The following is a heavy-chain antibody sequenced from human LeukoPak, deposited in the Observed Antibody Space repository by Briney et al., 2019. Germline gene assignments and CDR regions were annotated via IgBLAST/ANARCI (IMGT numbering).Heavy chain of an antibody. CDR2: ISAYNGNT. J-gene: IGHJ4*02. CDR1: GYTFTSYG. Sequence: ASVKVSCKASGYTFTSYGISWVRQAPGQGLEGMGWISAYNGNTNYAQKLQGRVTMTTDTSTSTAYMELRSLRSDDTAVYYCARGDYDSRGYYYAGSKSGFDYWGQGTLVTVSS. V-gene: IGHV1-18*01. CDR3: ARGDYDSRGYYYAGSKSGFDY. D-gene: IGHD3-22*01.